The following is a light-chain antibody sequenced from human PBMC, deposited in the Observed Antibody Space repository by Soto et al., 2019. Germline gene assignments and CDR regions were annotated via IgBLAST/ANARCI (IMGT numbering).Light chain of an antibody. CDR1: QSVSNNY. V-gene: IGKV3-20*01. CDR2: GAS. J-gene: IGKJ1*01. CDR3: QQHGSSGT. Sequence: EIVCTQWPFSLSRWPLEIATLSCRASQSVSNNYLAWYQQKPGQAPRLLIYGASNRATGIPDRFSGSGSGTDFTLTISRLEPEDFAVYYCQQHGSSGTFGQGTKVDIK.